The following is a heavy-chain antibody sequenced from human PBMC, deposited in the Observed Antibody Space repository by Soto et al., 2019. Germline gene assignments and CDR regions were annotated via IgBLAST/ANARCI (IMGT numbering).Heavy chain of an antibody. CDR2: ISGSGGST. CDR1: GFTFSSYA. D-gene: IGHD2-2*01. CDR3: AKDRGYCSSTSCLPGDY. J-gene: IGHJ4*02. Sequence: EVQLLESGGGLVQPGGSLRLSCAASGFTFSSYAMSWVRQAPGKGLEWVSAISGSGGSTYYADSVKGRFTISRDNSKNTLYLQMNSLSAEDTAVYYCAKDRGYCSSTSCLPGDYWGQGTLVTVSS. V-gene: IGHV3-23*01.